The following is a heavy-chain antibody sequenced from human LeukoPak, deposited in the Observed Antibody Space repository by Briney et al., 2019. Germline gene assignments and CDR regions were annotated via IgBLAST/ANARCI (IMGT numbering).Heavy chain of an antibody. CDR2: ISSSSSYI. CDR3: ARDKRGIAAAGTLDY. V-gene: IGHV3-21*01. J-gene: IGHJ4*02. D-gene: IGHD6-13*01. Sequence: GGSLRLSCAASGFTFSSYWMSWVRQAPGKGLEWVSSISSSSSYIYYADSVKGRFTISRDNAKNSLYLQMNSLRAEDTAVYYCARDKRGIAAAGTLDYWGQGTLVTVSS. CDR1: GFTFSSYW.